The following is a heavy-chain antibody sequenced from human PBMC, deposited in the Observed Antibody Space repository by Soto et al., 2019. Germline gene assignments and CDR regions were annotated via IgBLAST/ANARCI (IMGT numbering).Heavy chain of an antibody. CDR3: ANGDAIVLVPAAPKNYYYYGMDV. CDR1: GFTFSSYA. V-gene: IGHV3-30-3*01. J-gene: IGHJ6*02. CDR2: ISYDGSNK. Sequence: QVQLVESGGGVVQPGRSLRLFCAASGFTFSSYAMHWVRQAPGKGLEWVAVISYDGSNKYYADSVKGRFTISRDNSKNTLYLQMNSLRAEDTAVYYCANGDAIVLVPAAPKNYYYYGMDVWGQGTTVTVSS. D-gene: IGHD2-2*01.